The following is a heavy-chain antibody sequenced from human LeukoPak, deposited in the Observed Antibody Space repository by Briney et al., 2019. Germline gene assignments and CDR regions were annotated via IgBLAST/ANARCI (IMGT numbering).Heavy chain of an antibody. CDR1: GFTFSDYY. D-gene: IGHD3-10*01. V-gene: IGHV3-11*04. J-gene: IGHJ6*02. CDR2: ISSSGSTI. CDR3: ARDLITMVRGVSYGMDV. Sequence: KSGGSLRLSCGASGFTFSDYYMSWIRQAPGKGLDWVSYISSSGSTIYYADSVKGRFTISRDNAKNSLYLQMNSLRAEDTAVYYCARDLITMVRGVSYGMDVWGQGTTVTVSS.